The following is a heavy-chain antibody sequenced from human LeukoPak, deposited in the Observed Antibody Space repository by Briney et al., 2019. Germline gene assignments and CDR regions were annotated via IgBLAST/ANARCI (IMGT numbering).Heavy chain of an antibody. CDR1: GGSISSYY. Sequence: SETLSLTCTVSGGSISSYYWSWIRQPPGKGLEWIGYIYYSGSTNYNPSLKSQVTISVDTSKNQFSLKLSSVTAADTAVYYCARVPYYYDSSGYPDYWGQGTLVTVSS. D-gene: IGHD3-22*01. J-gene: IGHJ4*02. V-gene: IGHV4-59*01. CDR2: IYYSGST. CDR3: ARVPYYYDSSGYPDY.